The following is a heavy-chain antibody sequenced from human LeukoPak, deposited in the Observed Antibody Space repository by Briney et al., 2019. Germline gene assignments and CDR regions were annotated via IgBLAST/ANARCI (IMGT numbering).Heavy chain of an antibody. Sequence: PGGSLRLSCAASGFAFSDFYMSWIRQAPGKGLEWIGSIYYSGSTYYNPSLKSRVTISVDTSKNQFSLKLSSVTAADTAVYYCARPGWCSSTSCYSDYWGQGTLVTVSS. CDR2: IYYSGST. D-gene: IGHD2-2*02. CDR1: GFAFSDFY. V-gene: IGHV4-39*01. J-gene: IGHJ4*02. CDR3: ARPGWCSSTSCYSDY.